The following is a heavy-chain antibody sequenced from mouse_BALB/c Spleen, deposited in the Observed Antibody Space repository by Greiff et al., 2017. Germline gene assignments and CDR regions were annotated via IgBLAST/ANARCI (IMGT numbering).Heavy chain of an antibody. CDR1: GYTFTSYV. CDR3: ARWDSSGYVGFAY. V-gene: IGHV1-14*01. J-gene: IGHJ3*01. Sequence: VQLQQSGPELVKPGASVKMSCKASGYTFTSYVMHWVKQKPGQGLEWIGYINPYNDGTKYNEKFKGKATLTSDKSSSTAYMELSSLTSEDSAVYYGARWDSSGYVGFAYWGQGTLVTVSA. D-gene: IGHD3-2*01. CDR2: INPYNDGT.